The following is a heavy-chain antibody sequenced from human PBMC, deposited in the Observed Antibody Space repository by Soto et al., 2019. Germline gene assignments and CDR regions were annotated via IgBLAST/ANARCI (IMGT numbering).Heavy chain of an antibody. CDR1: GYSFTSYW. Sequence: GESLKISCKGSGYSFTSYWIGWVRQMPGKGLEWMGIIYPGDSDTRYSPSFQGQVTISADKSISTAYLQWSSLKASDTAMYYCARPPYYYGSGSYYNAFDIWGQGTMVTVSS. V-gene: IGHV5-51*01. D-gene: IGHD3-10*01. J-gene: IGHJ3*02. CDR2: IYPGDSDT. CDR3: ARPPYYYGSGSYYNAFDI.